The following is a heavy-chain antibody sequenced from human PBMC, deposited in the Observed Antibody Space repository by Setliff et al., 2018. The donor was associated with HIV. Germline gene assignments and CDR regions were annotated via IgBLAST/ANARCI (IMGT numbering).Heavy chain of an antibody. D-gene: IGHD6-13*01. J-gene: IGHJ5*02. CDR3: ARDSSIWYLNGDDWFDP. V-gene: IGHV1-2*06. Sequence: GASVKVSCKASGYTFTDYYIHWVRQAPGQGLEWMGRINPNNGGTNYAQKFQGRVTMTRDTSISTAYMELSSLRSEDTAVYYYARDSSIWYLNGDDWFDPWGQGTLVTVS. CDR1: GYTFTDYY. CDR2: INPNNGGT.